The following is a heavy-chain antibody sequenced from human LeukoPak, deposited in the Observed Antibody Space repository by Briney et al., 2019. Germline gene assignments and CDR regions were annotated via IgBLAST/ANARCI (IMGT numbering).Heavy chain of an antibody. CDR1: GYTFTSYY. CDR2: INPSGGST. CDR3: ALVSDYYDSSGPPDY. V-gene: IGHV1-46*03. Sequence: GASVKVSCKASGYTFTSYYMHWVRQAPGQGLEWMGIINPSGGSTSYAQKFQGRVTMTRDTSTSTVYMELSSLRSEDTAVYYCALVSDYYDSSGPPDYWGQGTLVTVSS. J-gene: IGHJ4*02. D-gene: IGHD3-22*01.